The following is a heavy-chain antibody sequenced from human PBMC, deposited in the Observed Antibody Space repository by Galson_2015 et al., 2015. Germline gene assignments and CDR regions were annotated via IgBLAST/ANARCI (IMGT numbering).Heavy chain of an antibody. J-gene: IGHJ5*02. CDR3: ARDEHEGYCSGGSCYSQLYNWFDP. D-gene: IGHD2-15*01. CDR1: GYTFTSYA. CDR2: INAGNGNT. V-gene: IGHV1-3*01. Sequence: SVKVSCKASGYTFTSYAMHWVCQAPGQRLEWMGWINAGNGNTKYSQKFQGRVTITRDTSASTAYMELSSLGSEDTAVYYCARDEHEGYCSGGSCYSQLYNWFDPWGQGTLVTVSS.